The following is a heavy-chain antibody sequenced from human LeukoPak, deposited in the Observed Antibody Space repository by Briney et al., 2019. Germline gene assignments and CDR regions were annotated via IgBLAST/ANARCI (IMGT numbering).Heavy chain of an antibody. J-gene: IGHJ4*02. Sequence: PGGSLKLSCAASGFTFSGSAMHWVRQASGKGLEWVSYISSSGSTIYYADSVKGRFTISRDNAKNSLYLQMNSLRAEDTAVYYCARDGGGWYNDYWGQGTLVTVSS. V-gene: IGHV3-48*04. CDR3: ARDGGGWYNDY. CDR2: ISSSGSTI. D-gene: IGHD6-19*01. CDR1: GFTFSGSA.